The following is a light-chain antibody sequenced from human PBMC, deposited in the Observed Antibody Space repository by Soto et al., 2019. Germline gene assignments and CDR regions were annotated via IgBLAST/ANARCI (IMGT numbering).Light chain of an antibody. CDR3: QQYGSSPYT. CDR2: GAS. V-gene: IGKV3-20*01. J-gene: IGKJ2*01. CDR1: QSVGSSY. Sequence: EIVLTQSPGTLSLSPGERATLSCRASQSVGSSYLAWYQQKHGQAPRLLIYGASSRATGIPDRFGGSGSGTDFTLTISRLEPDDFAVYYCQQYGSSPYTFGQGTKLEIK.